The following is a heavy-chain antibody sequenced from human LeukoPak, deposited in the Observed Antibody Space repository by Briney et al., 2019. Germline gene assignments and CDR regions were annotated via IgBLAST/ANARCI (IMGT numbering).Heavy chain of an antibody. D-gene: IGHD3-10*01. V-gene: IGHV3-74*01. CDR1: GFTFSSYW. J-gene: IGHJ4*02. Sequence: GGSLRLSCAASGFTFSSYWMHWVRQAPGKGLMWVSRIKSDGSSTSYADSVKGRFTISRDNAKNTLYLQMNSLRAEDTAVYYCARDKYYGSGSYSLDYWGQGTLVTVSS. CDR2: IKSDGSST. CDR3: ARDKYYGSGSYSLDY.